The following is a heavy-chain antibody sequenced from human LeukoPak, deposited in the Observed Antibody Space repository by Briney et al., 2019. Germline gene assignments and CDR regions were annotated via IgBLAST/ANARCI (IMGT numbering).Heavy chain of an antibody. CDR2: VWPNRRIT. CDR1: GFTFETFG. V-gene: IGHV3-33*01. CDR3: ARETVGTMSD. J-gene: IGHJ4*02. D-gene: IGHD1-26*01. Sequence: GKSLRLSCAASGFTFETFGMHWVRQSPGKGLEWVGVVWPNRRITHYGDSVQGRFTISRDNSNSTLYLQMNGLRAEDTGLYYCARETVGTMSDWGQGTLVTVSS.